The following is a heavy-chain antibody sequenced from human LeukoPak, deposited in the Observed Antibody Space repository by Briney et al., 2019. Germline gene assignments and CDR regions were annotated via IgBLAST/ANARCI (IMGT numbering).Heavy chain of an antibody. D-gene: IGHD2-15*01. J-gene: IGHJ4*02. Sequence: GGSLRLSCAASGSTFSSYSMNWVRQAPGKGLEWVSSISSSSSYIYYADSVKGRFTISRDNAKNSLYLQMNSLRAEDTAVYYCARDGGDYFDYWGQGTLVTVSS. CDR1: GSTFSSYS. CDR3: ARDGGDYFDY. V-gene: IGHV3-21*01. CDR2: ISSSSSYI.